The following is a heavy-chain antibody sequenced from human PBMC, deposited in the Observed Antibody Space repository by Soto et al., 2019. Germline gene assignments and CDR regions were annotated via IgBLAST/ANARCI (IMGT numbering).Heavy chain of an antibody. CDR3: AKCMQAYWNYDAHHI. V-gene: IGHV3-23*01. D-gene: IGHD1-7*01. CDR2: ITTTGGNT. J-gene: IGHJ3*02. Sequence: GGSLRLSCAASGFTFSTYSMTWVRQAPGKGLEWVAHITTTGGNTYYADSVRGRFTISRDTSGDTLYLQMNSLRAEDTALYYCAKCMQAYWNYDAHHIWGQGTMVTVSS. CDR1: GFTFSTYS.